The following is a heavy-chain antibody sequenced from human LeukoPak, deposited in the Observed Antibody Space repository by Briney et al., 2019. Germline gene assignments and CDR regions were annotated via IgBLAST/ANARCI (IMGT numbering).Heavy chain of an antibody. CDR2: ISSNGGST. CDR3: VKGRGVLTTVTTHYFDY. Sequence: PGGSLRLSCSASGFTFSFYGMHWVRQAPGKGLVYVSAISSNGGSTYYADSVKGRFTISSDNSKNTLSLQMSSLRAEDTAVYYCVKGRGVLTTVTTHYFDYWGQGSLVTVSS. V-gene: IGHV3-64D*09. CDR1: GFTFSFYG. D-gene: IGHD4-11*01. J-gene: IGHJ4*02.